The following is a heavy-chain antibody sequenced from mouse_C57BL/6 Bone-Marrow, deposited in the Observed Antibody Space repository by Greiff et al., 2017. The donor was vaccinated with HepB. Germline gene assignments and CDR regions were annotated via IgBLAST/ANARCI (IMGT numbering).Heavy chain of an antibody. D-gene: IGHD1-1*01. CDR3: ARWDYSGSSQYYYAMDY. CDR1: GYSFTGYY. Sequence: DVHLVESGPELVKPGASVKISCKASGYSFTGYYMNWVKQSPEKSLEWIGEINPSTGGTTYNQKFKAKATLTVDKSSSTAYMQLKSLTSEDSAVYYCARWDYSGSSQYYYAMDYWGPGTSVTVSS. V-gene: IGHV1-42*01. CDR2: INPSTGGT. J-gene: IGHJ4*01.